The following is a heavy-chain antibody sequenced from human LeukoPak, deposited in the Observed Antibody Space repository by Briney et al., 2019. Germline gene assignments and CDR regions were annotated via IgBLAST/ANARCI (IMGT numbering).Heavy chain of an antibody. V-gene: IGHV3-7*03. CDR1: GFTLSSYW. Sequence: GGSLRLSCAASGFTLSSYWVSWVRQAPGKGLEGVANKKQGGSEKLYVDSVKGRFTISRDNAKNSLYLQMNSLRAEDTAVYYCAREPFLYYYGSGNPDYWGQGTLVTVSS. J-gene: IGHJ4*02. CDR2: KKQGGSEK. D-gene: IGHD3-10*01. CDR3: AREPFLYYYGSGNPDY.